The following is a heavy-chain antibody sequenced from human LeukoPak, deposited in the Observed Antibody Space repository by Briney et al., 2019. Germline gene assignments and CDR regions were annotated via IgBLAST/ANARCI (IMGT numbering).Heavy chain of an antibody. J-gene: IGHJ4*02. CDR3: ATTNDGGGYQWGDFFDF. D-gene: IGHD3-22*01. Sequence: SVKVSCKASGGTSNSHAISWVRQAPGQGLEWMGKIIPNLGTTNHAQNFQDRVTLTADKSTNTAYMELTSLTSDDTAVYYCATTNDGGGYQWGDFFDFWGQGTLVTVSS. CDR1: GGTSNSHA. V-gene: IGHV1-69*04. CDR2: IIPNLGTT.